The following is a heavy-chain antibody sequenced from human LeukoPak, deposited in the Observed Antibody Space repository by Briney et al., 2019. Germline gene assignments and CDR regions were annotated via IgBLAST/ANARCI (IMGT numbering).Heavy chain of an antibody. J-gene: IGHJ4*02. CDR3: AREFYFDY. V-gene: IGHV3-21*01. Sequence: GGSLRLSCAASGFTFSSYAMSWVRQAPGKGLEWVSSISSSGVYKYYADSVKGRFTISRDNAKNSLYLQMNSLRAEDTAVYYCAREFYFDYWGQGTLVTVSS. CDR1: GFTFSSYA. CDR2: ISSSGVYK.